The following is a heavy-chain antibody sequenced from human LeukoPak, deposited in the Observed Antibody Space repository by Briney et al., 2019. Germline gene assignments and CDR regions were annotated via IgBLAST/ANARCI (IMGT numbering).Heavy chain of an antibody. CDR3: ARRAAAATYYYYYYGMDV. CDR2: ISAYNSNT. J-gene: IGHJ6*04. D-gene: IGHD6-13*01. Sequence: GASVKVSCKASGYTFTSYGISWVRQAPGQGLEWMGWISAYNSNTNYAQKLQGRVTMTTDTSTSTAYMELRSLRSDDTAVYYCARRAAAATYYYYYYGMDVWGKGTTVTVSS. V-gene: IGHV1-18*04. CDR1: GYTFTSYG.